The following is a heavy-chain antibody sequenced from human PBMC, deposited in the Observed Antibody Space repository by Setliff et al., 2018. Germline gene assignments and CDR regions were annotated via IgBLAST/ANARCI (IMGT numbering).Heavy chain of an antibody. D-gene: IGHD2-15*01. J-gene: IGHJ4*02. V-gene: IGHV4-4*08. Sequence: SEPLSLTCTVSGDSIYNQFWSWVRQPPGKGLQWIGYIYSTGSTNYNPSLKSRVTISIDTSKNQFSLNLNSVTAADTATYYCARGLNSDSWTFAYWGQGSLVTVSS. CDR1: GDSIYNQF. CDR2: IYSTGST. CDR3: ARGLNSDSWTFAY.